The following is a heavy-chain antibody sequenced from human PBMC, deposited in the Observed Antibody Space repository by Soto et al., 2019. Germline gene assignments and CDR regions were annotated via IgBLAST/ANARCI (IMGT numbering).Heavy chain of an antibody. CDR2: IIPIFGTA. CDR3: ARYHHLAAAASSYFDY. CDR1: GGTFSSYA. D-gene: IGHD6-13*01. V-gene: IGHV1-69*01. Sequence: QVQLVQSGAEVKKPGSSVKVSCKASGGTFSSYAISWVRHAPGQGLEWMGGIIPIFGTANYAQKFQGRVTMTADEYTSTAYMELSSLRSEDTAVYYCARYHHLAAAASSYFDYWGQGTLVTVSS. J-gene: IGHJ4*02.